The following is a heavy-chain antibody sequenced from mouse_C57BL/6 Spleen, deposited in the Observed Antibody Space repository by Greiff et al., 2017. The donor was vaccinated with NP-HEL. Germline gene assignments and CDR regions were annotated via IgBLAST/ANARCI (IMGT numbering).Heavy chain of an antibody. CDR3: TRRAMITNEFAY. Sequence: EVKVVESGTVLARPGASVKMSCKTSGYTFTSYWMHWVKQRPGQGLEWIGAIYPGNSDTSYNQKFKGKAKLTAVTSASTAYMELSSLPNEDSAVYYCTRRAMITNEFAYWGQGTLVTVSA. CDR1: GYTFTSYW. D-gene: IGHD2-4*01. V-gene: IGHV1-5*01. J-gene: IGHJ3*01. CDR2: IYPGNSDT.